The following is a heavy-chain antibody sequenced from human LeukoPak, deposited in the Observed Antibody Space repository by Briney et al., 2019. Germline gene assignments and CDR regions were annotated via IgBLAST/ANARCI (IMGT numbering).Heavy chain of an antibody. Sequence: PGGSLRLSCAASGFTLSSYWMHWVRQAPGNGLVWVSRIKSDGSTTSYADSVKGRFTISRDNAKNTLYLQMNSLRAEDTAVYYCARVCQVATEYDAFDIWGQGTMVTVSS. CDR2: IKSDGSTT. V-gene: IGHV3-74*01. J-gene: IGHJ3*02. CDR1: GFTLSSYW. CDR3: ARVCQVATEYDAFDI. D-gene: IGHD5-12*01.